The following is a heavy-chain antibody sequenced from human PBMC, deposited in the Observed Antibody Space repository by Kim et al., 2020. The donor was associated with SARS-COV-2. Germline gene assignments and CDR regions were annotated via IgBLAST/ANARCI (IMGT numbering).Heavy chain of an antibody. CDR2: ISSSSSYI. CDR1: GFTFSSYS. Sequence: GGSLRLSCAASGFTFSSYSMNWVRQAPGKGLEWVSSISSSSSYIYYADSVKGRFTISRDNAKNSLYLQMNSLRAEDTAVYYCARDQGKGYNWNDEDWYFDLWGRGTLVTVSS. D-gene: IGHD1-1*01. CDR3: ARDQGKGYNWNDEDWYFDL. J-gene: IGHJ2*01. V-gene: IGHV3-21*01.